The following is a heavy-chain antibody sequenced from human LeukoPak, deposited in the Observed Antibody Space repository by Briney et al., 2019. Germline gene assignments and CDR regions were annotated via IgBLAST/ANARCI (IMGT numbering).Heavy chain of an antibody. V-gene: IGHV1-69*05. D-gene: IGHD3-10*01. CDR2: IIPIFGTA. CDR3: ARDRDYGSGSYYFNY. Sequence: SVKVSCKASGGTFSSYAISWVRQAPGQGLEWMGRIIPIFGTANYAQKFQGRVTITTDESTSTAYMELSSLRSEDTAVYYCARDRDYGSGSYYFNYWGPGTLVTVSS. J-gene: IGHJ4*02. CDR1: GGTFSSYA.